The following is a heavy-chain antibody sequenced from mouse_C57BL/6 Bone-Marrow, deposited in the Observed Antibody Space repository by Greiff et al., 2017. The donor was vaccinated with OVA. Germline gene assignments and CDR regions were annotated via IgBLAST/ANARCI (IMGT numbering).Heavy chain of an antibody. Sequence: EVQLQQSGPELVKPGASVKISCKASGYTFTDYYMNWVKQSHGKSFEWIGDIKPNNGGTSYNLKFKGKATLTVDKSSSTAYMELRSLTSEESTVYYCARFDSYYFDYWGQGTTLTVSS. CDR2: IKPNNGGT. V-gene: IGHV1-26*01. CDR3: ARFDSYYFDY. D-gene: IGHD2-12*01. J-gene: IGHJ2*01. CDR1: GYTFTDYY.